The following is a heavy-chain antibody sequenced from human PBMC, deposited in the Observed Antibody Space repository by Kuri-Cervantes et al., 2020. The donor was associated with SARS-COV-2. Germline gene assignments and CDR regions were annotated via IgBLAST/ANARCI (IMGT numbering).Heavy chain of an antibody. V-gene: IGHV1-2*02. CDR2: INPSGGT. J-gene: IGHJ4*02. CDR3: ATENYYGSGRPY. Sequence: ASVKVSCKASGYTFTGYYMHWVRQAPGQGLEWMGWINPSGGTKYAQKFQGRVTMTRDTSISTAYMELSRLRSDDTAVYYCATENYYGSGRPYWGQGTLVTVSS. D-gene: IGHD3-10*01. CDR1: GYTFTGYY.